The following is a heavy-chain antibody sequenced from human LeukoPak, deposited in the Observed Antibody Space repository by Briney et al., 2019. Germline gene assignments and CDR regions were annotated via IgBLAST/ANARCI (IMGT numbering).Heavy chain of an antibody. CDR2: MNPNSGNT. V-gene: IGHV1-8*01. CDR1: GYTFTSYD. CDR3: ARGPFLIWSGYYYWFDP. J-gene: IGHJ5*02. D-gene: IGHD3-3*01. Sequence: ALVKVSCKASGYTFTSYDINWVRQATGQGLEWMGWMNPNSGNTGYAQKFQGRVTMTRNTSISTAYMELSSLRSEDTAVYYCARGPFLIWSGYYYWFDPWGQGTLVTVSS.